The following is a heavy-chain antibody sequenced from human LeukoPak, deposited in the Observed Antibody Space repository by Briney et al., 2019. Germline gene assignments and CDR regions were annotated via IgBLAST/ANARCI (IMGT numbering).Heavy chain of an antibody. J-gene: IGHJ6*03. D-gene: IGHD6-19*01. V-gene: IGHV1-69*05. Sequence: SVKVSCKASGGTFSSYAISWVRQAPGQGLEWMGGIIPIFGTANYAQKFQGRVTITTDESTSTAYMELSSLRSEDTAVYYCAREDIAVAGTGGYYYYMDVWGKGTTVTVSS. CDR1: GGTFSSYA. CDR2: IIPIFGTA. CDR3: AREDIAVAGTGGYYYYMDV.